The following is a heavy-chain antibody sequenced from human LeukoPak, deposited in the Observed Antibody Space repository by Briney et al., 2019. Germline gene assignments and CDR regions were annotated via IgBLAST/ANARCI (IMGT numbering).Heavy chain of an antibody. CDR2: INPSGGST. V-gene: IGHV1-46*01. D-gene: IGHD6-19*01. J-gene: IGHJ4*02. CDR1: GYTFTSYY. Sequence: ASVKVSCKASGYTFTSYYIHWVRQAPGQGLEWMGIINPSGGSTSYAQKFQGRVTMTRDTSTSTVYMELSNLRSEDTAVYYCAREKERGAVPGPCDYWGQGTLVTVSS. CDR3: AREKERGAVPGPCDY.